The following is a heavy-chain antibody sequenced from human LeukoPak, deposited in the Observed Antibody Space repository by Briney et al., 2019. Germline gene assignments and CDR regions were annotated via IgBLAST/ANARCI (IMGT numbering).Heavy chain of an antibody. CDR2: IKTKVDRDTT. D-gene: IGHD1-26*01. CDR3: ADVGAFDY. Sequence: GGSLRLSCAASGFTFSDHYIDWVRQAPGKGREWIGRIKTKVDRDTTQYAASVKGRFTISRDDSKNSAYLQMNSLESEDTAVYFCADVGAFDYWGQGTLVTVSS. J-gene: IGHJ4*02. CDR1: GFTFSDHY. V-gene: IGHV3-72*01.